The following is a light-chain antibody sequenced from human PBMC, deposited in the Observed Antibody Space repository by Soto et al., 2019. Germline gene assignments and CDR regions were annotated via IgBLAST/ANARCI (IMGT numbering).Light chain of an antibody. CDR2: EVT. CDR3: NSFRVNHLYV. Sequence: QSVLTQPTSVSGSPEQTITISCTGSGSDIGGYNAVFWYQHHPGKAPKLIIYEVTHRPAGISDRFSASKSGNTASLTISGLQAEDEADYYCNSFRVNHLYVFGTGTKVTV. CDR1: GSDIGGYNA. V-gene: IGLV2-14*01. J-gene: IGLJ1*01.